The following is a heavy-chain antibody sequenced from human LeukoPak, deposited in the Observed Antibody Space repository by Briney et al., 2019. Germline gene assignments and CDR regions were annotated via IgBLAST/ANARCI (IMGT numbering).Heavy chain of an antibody. D-gene: IGHD2-2*01. CDR1: GFTFTSYD. J-gene: IGHJ3*02. Sequence: GASVKVSCRASGFTFTSYDINWVRQATGQGLEWMGWMNPNSGNTGYAQKFQGRVTMTRNTSISTAYMELSSLRSEDTAVYYCARDGLGQYLFDIWGQGTMVTVSS. V-gene: IGHV1-8*01. CDR2: MNPNSGNT. CDR3: ARDGLGQYLFDI.